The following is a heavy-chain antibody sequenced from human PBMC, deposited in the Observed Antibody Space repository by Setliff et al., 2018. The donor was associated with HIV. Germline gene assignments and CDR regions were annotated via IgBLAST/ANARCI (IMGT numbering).Heavy chain of an antibody. D-gene: IGHD6-19*01. V-gene: IGHV4-39*02. CDR3: ARLGSGWNWVTRIDY. Sequence: SETLSLTCTVSGGSMTGSGFYWGWIRQPPGKGLQWIGAVSYNGNTYYSVSLTSRVTISVDTSKNLFSLKLRSVAAADTGIYYCARLGSGWNWVTRIDYWGQGTLVTVSS. CDR2: VSYNGNT. CDR1: GGSMTGSGFY. J-gene: IGHJ4*02.